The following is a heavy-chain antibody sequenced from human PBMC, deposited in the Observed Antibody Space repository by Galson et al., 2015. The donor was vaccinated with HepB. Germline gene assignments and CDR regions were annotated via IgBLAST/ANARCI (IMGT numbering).Heavy chain of an antibody. Sequence: SLRLSCAASGFTFSDYYMSWIRQAPGKGLEWVSAISGSGGSTYYADSVKGRFTISRDNSKNTLYLQMNSLRAEDTAVYYCAKVEDAYYDILTGWDYWGQGTLVTVSS. CDR1: GFTFSDYY. V-gene: IGHV3-23*01. J-gene: IGHJ4*02. D-gene: IGHD3-9*01. CDR2: ISGSGGST. CDR3: AKVEDAYYDILTGWDY.